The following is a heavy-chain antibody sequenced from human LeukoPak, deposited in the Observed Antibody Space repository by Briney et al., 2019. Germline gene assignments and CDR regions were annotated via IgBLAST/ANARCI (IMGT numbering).Heavy chain of an antibody. V-gene: IGHV1-18*01. CDR2: ISAYNGNT. J-gene: IGHJ4*02. CDR3: ARDSGIVVVVAATSGGDY. Sequence: ASVKVSCKASGYTFTSYGISWVRQAPGQGLEWMGWISAYNGNTSYAQKLQGRVTMTTDTSTSTAYMELRSLRSDDTAVYYCARDSGIVVVVAATSGGDYWGKGTLSPSPQ. D-gene: IGHD2-15*01. CDR1: GYTFTSYG.